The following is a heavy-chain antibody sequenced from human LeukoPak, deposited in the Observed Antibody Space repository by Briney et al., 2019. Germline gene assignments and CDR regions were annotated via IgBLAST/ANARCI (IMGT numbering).Heavy chain of an antibody. J-gene: IGHJ4*02. V-gene: IGHV4-59*01. Sequence: PSETLSLTCSVSGGSISGDYWTWIRQPPGKGLEWIGHIYYSGNTNYNPSLKSRVTISVDLSKNQFSLKMNSVTAADTAVYYCAARIVGTTNYLDYWDQGILVTVSS. CDR1: GGSISGDY. CDR2: IYYSGNT. D-gene: IGHD1-26*01. CDR3: AARIVGTTNYLDY.